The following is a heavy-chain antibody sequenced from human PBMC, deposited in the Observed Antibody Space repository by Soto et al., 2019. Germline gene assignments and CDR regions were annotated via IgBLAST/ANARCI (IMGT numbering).Heavy chain of an antibody. CDR3: ARSYGNGWFDY. D-gene: IGHD6-19*01. CDR1: GGSISSYY. J-gene: IGHJ4*02. V-gene: IGHV4-59*08. CDR2: IYYSGST. Sequence: SETLSLTCTVSGGSISSYYWSWIRQPPGKGLEWIGYIYYSGSTNYNPSLKSRVTISVDTSKNQFSLKLSSVTAADTAVYYCARSYGNGWFDYWGRGILVTVSS.